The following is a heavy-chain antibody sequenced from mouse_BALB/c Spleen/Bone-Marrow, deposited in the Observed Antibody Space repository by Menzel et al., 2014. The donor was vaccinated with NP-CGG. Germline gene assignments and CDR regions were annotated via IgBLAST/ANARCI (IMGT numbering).Heavy chain of an antibody. CDR1: GFTFSSYG. CDR2: ISSGGSYT. J-gene: IGHJ2*01. D-gene: IGHD2-4*01. Sequence: EVKLQESRGDLVRPGGSLKLSCAASGFTFSSYGMSWVRQTPDKRLEWVATISSGGSYTYYPDSVKGRFTISRDNAKNTLYLQMGSLKSEDTAMYYCARQTYYDYDGYFDYWGQGTTLTVSS. V-gene: IGHV5-6*01. CDR3: ARQTYYDYDGYFDY.